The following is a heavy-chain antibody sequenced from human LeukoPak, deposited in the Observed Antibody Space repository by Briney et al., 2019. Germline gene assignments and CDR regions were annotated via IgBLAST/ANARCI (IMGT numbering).Heavy chain of an antibody. CDR2: ITVSGGST. J-gene: IGHJ1*01. Sequence: GGSLRLSCAASGFTFNSYAMSWVRQAPGKGLEWVSAITVSGGSTYYADSVKGRFTISRDNSKITLYLQMNSLRAEDTAVYYCAKGSGGSWYREYFQHWGQGTLVTVSS. CDR1: GFTFNSYA. V-gene: IGHV3-23*01. CDR3: AKGSGGSWYREYFQH. D-gene: IGHD6-13*01.